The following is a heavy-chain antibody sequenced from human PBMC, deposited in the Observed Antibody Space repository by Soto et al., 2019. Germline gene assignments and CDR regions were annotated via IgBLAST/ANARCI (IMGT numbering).Heavy chain of an antibody. CDR2: ISDTGTTA. CDR1: GFTFIGYG. Sequence: GSLRLSCAASGFTFIGYGMRWVRQAPWKGLEWVSAISDTGTTAIYAGSVKGRFTISRDNSKNTLYLQMDSLRAEDTAVYYCAKGFGSRSRYMDAWGKGTTVTVSS. J-gene: IGHJ6*03. D-gene: IGHD6-13*01. V-gene: IGHV3-23*01. CDR3: AKGFGSRSRYMDA.